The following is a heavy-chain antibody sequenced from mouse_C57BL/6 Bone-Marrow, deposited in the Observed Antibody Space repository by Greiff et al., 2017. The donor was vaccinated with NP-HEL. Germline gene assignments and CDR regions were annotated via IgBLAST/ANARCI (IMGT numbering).Heavy chain of an antibody. Sequence: QVQLKQPGAELVKPGASVKLSCKATGYTFTGYWIEWVKQRPGHGLEWIGEILPGSGSTNYNEKFKGKATFTADTSSNTAYMQLSSLTTEDSAIYYCAGGPYYGSSYGYFDVWGTGTTVTVSS. CDR1: GYTFTGYW. CDR2: ILPGSGST. V-gene: IGHV1-9*01. D-gene: IGHD1-1*01. CDR3: AGGPYYGSSYGYFDV. J-gene: IGHJ1*03.